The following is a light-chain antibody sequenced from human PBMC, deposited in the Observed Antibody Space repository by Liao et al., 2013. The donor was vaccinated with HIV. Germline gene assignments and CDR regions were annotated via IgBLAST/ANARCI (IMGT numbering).Light chain of an antibody. Sequence: SYELTQSPSVSVAPGKTATITCGGNNIGSKSVHWYQQKSGQAPVVVIYYDSDRPSGIPERFSGSNSGNTATLTISRVEAGDEADYYCQVWDSDSDHPSVVFGGGTELTVL. CDR1: NIGSKS. CDR2: YDS. J-gene: IGLJ2*01. V-gene: IGLV3-21*04. CDR3: QVWDSDSDHPSVV.